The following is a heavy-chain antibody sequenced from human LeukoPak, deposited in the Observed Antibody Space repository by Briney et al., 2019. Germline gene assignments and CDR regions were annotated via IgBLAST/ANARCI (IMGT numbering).Heavy chain of an antibody. CDR3: ARGPTGGITPLPFAY. CDR2: IIPIFGTA. D-gene: IGHD2-8*02. Sequence: SVKVSCKASGGTFSSYAISWVRQAPGQGLEWMGGIIPIFGTANYAQKFQGRVTITTDESTSTAYMELSSLRSEDTAVYYCARGPTGGITPLPFAYWGQRTLVTVSS. J-gene: IGHJ4*02. CDR1: GGTFSSYA. V-gene: IGHV1-69*05.